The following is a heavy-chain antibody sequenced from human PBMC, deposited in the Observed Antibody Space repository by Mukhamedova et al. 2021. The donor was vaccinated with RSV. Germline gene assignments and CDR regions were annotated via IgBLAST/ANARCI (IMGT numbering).Heavy chain of an antibody. D-gene: IGHD6-13*01. V-gene: IGHV3-21*01. CDR1: G. J-gene: IGHJ6*02. Sequence: GMNWVRQAPGKGLEWVSSISSSSSYIYYADSVKGRFTISRDNAKNSLYLQMNSLRAEDTAVYYCARDTFGGAAAQPLYYGMDVWGQG. CDR3: ARDTFGGAAAQPLYYGMDV. CDR2: ISSSSSYI.